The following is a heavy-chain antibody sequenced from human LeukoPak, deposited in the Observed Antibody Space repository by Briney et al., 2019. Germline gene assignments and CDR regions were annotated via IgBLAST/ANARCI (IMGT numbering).Heavy chain of an antibody. D-gene: IGHD2-2*01. CDR1: GGSISRYS. J-gene: IGHJ4*02. V-gene: IGHV4-4*07. CDR2: LYTSGIT. CDR3: ARMPSAYFDY. Sequence: SETLSLTCTVSGGSISRYSWSWIRQPAGKGLEWLGRLYTSGITKYNPSLKSRVTMSVDMSKNQFSLRLSSVIVADTAVYYCARMPSAYFDYWGQGILVTVSS.